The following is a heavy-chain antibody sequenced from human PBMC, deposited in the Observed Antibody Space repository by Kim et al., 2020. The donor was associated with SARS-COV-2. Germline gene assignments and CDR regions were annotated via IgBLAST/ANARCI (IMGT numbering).Heavy chain of an antibody. D-gene: IGHD3-22*01. Sequence: YAQKCQVRVTITADKSTSTAYMELSSLRSEDTAVYYCASNYDSSGYTFDYWGQGTLVTVSS. J-gene: IGHJ4*02. CDR3: ASNYDSSGYTFDY. V-gene: IGHV1-69*02.